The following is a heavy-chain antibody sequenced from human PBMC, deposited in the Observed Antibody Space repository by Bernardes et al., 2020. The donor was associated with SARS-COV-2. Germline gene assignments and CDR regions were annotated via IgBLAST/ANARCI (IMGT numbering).Heavy chain of an antibody. V-gene: IGHV3-48*02. J-gene: IGHJ4*02. CDR1: GFIFSSYA. CDR2: ISATGSGL. D-gene: IGHD3-16*01. Sequence: GGSLRLSCRASGFIFSSYAMSWVRRAPGKGLEWVSYISATGSGLVYADSVKGRFTVSRDNAENSVFLQMNSLRDEDTAVYYCVRGVGEGFKDHFDYWGQGVLVTVSS. CDR3: VRGVGEGFKDHFDY.